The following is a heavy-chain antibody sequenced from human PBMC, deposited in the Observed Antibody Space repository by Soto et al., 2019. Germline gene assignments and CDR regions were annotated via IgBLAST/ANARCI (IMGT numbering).Heavy chain of an antibody. CDR1: GDSVSSNNAV. CDR2: TFYRSKWYY. Sequence: PSQTLSLTCAISGDSVSSNNAVWNWIRQSPSRGLEWLGRTFYRSKWYYDYAVSVNSRITINPDTSKNQFSLHLNSVTPEDTAVYYCAREVNMVRGVIKHFDSWGQGTLVTVSS. D-gene: IGHD3-10*01. V-gene: IGHV6-1*01. CDR3: AREVNMVRGVIKHFDS. J-gene: IGHJ4*02.